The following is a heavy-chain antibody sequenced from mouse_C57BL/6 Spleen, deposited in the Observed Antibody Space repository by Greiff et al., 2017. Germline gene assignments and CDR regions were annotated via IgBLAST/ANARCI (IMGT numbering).Heavy chain of an antibody. V-gene: IGHV1-80*01. CDR2: IYPGDGDT. CDR3: ERLVYDYDRGYAMDY. CDR1: GYAFSSYW. J-gene: IGHJ4*01. D-gene: IGHD2-4*01. Sequence: QVQLQQSGAELVKPGASVKISCKASGYAFSSYWMNWVKQRPGKGLEWIGQIYPGDGDTNYNGKFKGKATLTADKSSSTAYMQLSSLTSEDSAVYFCERLVYDYDRGYAMDYWGQGTSVTVSS.